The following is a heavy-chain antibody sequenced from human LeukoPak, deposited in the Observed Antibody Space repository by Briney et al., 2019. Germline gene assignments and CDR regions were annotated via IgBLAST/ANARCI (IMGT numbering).Heavy chain of an antibody. V-gene: IGHV3-33*01. CDR1: GFTFSSYG. CDR3: ARDLDTAMVWDY. J-gene: IGHJ4*02. Sequence: GGSLRLSCAASGFTFSSYGMHWVRQAPGKGLEWVAVIWYDGSNKYYADSVKGRFTISRDNSKNTLYLQMNSLRAEDTAAYYCARDLDTAMVWDYWGQGTLVTVSS. D-gene: IGHD5-18*01. CDR2: IWYDGSNK.